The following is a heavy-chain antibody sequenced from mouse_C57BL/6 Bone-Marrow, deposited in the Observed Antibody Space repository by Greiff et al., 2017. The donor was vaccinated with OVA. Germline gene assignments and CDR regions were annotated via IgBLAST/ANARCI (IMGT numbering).Heavy chain of an antibody. J-gene: IGHJ3*02. CDR1: GFNIKDYY. D-gene: IGHD1-3*01. V-gene: IGHV14-1*01. CDR2: IDPDDGDT. CDR3: ASSLG. Sequence: EVQLQQSGAELVRPGASVKLSCTASGFNIKDYYMHWVQQRPEQGLEWIGWIDPDDGDTNYAPKFQGKAPMTADTSSITAYLQLSSLTAEDTAVYYCASSLGWGQGTLVTVSA.